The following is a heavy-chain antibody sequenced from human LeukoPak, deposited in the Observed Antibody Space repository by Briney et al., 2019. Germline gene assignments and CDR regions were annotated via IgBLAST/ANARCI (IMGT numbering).Heavy chain of an antibody. CDR3: ARGRPAAGTYYYYYYYMDV. CDR2: IYYSGST. J-gene: IGHJ6*03. Sequence: SETLSLTCTVSGGCISSYYWSWIRQPPGKGLEWIGYIYYSGSTNYNPSLKSRVTISVDTSKNQFSLKLSSVTAADTAVYYCARGRPAAGTYYYYYYYMDVWGKGTTVTISS. V-gene: IGHV4-59*01. CDR1: GGCISSYY. D-gene: IGHD6-13*01.